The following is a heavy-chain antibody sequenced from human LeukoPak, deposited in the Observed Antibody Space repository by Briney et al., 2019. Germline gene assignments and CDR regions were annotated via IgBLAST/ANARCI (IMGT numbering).Heavy chain of an antibody. Sequence: GGSLRLSCAASGFTLSSYAMSWVRQAPGKGLEWVSAISDSGNTYHADSVKGRFTISRDSSKNTLFLQMNNLRAEDTAVYYCAKDGYCSSTSCYARYYYYYMDVWGKGTTVTISS. J-gene: IGHJ6*03. D-gene: IGHD2-2*01. CDR3: AKDGYCSSTSCYARYYYYYMDV. CDR1: GFTLSSYA. CDR2: ISDSGNT. V-gene: IGHV3-23*01.